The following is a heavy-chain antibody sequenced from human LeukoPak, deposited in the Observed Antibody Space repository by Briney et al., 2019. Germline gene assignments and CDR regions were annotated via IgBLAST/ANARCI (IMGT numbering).Heavy chain of an antibody. V-gene: IGHV4-39*07. CDR2: IYYSGST. CDR1: GGSIRSSYYY. CDR3: ARGLYV. Sequence: PSETLSLTCTVSGGSIRSSYYYWGWIRQPPGKGLEWIGYIYYSGSTNYNPSLKSRVTISVDTSKNQFSLKLSSVTAADTAVYYCARGLYVWGQGTTVTVSS. J-gene: IGHJ6*02.